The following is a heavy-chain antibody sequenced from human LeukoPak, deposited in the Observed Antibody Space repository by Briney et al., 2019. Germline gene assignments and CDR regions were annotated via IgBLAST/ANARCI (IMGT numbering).Heavy chain of an antibody. Sequence: GGSLRLSCAASGFTFSSYWMSWVRQAPGKGLEWVANIKQDGSEKYYVDSVKGRFTISRDNAKNSLYLQMNSLRAEDTAVYYCAKNSGELLNPYYYGMDVWGQGTTVTVSS. V-gene: IGHV3-7*01. CDR1: GFTFSSYW. CDR2: IKQDGSEK. CDR3: AKNSGELLNPYYYGMDV. J-gene: IGHJ6*02. D-gene: IGHD1-26*01.